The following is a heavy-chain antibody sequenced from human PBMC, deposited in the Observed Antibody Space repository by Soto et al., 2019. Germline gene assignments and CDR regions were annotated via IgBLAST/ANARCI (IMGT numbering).Heavy chain of an antibody. V-gene: IGHV3-30-3*01. D-gene: IGHD2-15*01. CDR3: ARDPQVRVVVVAATPFFDY. CDR2: ISYDGSNE. Sequence: QVQLVESGGGVVQPGRSLRLSCAASGFTFSSYAMHWVRQAPGKGLEWVAVISYDGSNEYYADPVKGRFTISRDNSKNTLYLQMNSLRAEDTAVYYCARDPQVRVVVVAATPFFDYWGQGTLVTVSS. J-gene: IGHJ4*02. CDR1: GFTFSSYA.